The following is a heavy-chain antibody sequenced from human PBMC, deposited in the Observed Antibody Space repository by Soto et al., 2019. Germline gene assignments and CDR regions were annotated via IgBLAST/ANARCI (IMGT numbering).Heavy chain of an antibody. CDR1: GGSISSSNW. V-gene: IGHV4-4*02. D-gene: IGHD3-22*01. J-gene: IGHJ4*02. CDR2: IYHSGST. CDR3: ARAYSSGYSPTFSPFDY. Sequence: QVQLQESGPGLVKPSGTLSLTCAVSGGSISSSNWWSWVRQPPGKGLEWIGEIYHSGSTNYNPSLRRRVTISVDKSKNQFSLKLSSVTAADTAVYYCARAYSSGYSPTFSPFDYWGQGTLVTVSS.